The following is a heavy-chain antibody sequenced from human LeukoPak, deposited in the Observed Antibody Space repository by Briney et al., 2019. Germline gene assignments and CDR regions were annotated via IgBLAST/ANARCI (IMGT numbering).Heavy chain of an antibody. V-gene: IGHV4-39*01. J-gene: IGHJ4*02. CDR1: GGSISRSSYY. D-gene: IGHD5-18*01. Sequence: PSETLSLTCNVSGGSISRSSYYWSRIRQPPGKGLEWIGSIYYSGGTYSNPSLKSRVTISVDTSKNQFSLNLTSVTAADTALYYCVSCGYNYDFDYWGQGTLVAVSS. CDR2: IYYSGGT. CDR3: VSCGYNYDFDY.